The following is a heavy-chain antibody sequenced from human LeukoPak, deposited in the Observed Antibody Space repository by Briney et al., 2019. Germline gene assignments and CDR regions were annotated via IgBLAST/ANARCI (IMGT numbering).Heavy chain of an antibody. V-gene: IGHV1-8*01. CDR2: MNPNSGNT. J-gene: IGHJ6*02. CDR1: GYTFTSYD. CDR3: AIVSDIVVVPAAISYYYYGMDV. D-gene: IGHD2-2*01. Sequence: ASVKVSCKASGYTFTSYDINWVRQATGQGLEWMGWMNPNSGNTGYAQKFQGRVTMTRNTSISTAYMELSSLRSEDTAVYYCAIVSDIVVVPAAISYYYYGMDVWGQGTTVTVSS.